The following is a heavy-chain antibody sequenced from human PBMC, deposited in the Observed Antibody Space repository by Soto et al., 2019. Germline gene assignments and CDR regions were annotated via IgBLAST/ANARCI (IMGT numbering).Heavy chain of an antibody. V-gene: IGHV1-69*10. J-gene: IGHJ4*01. CDR1: GGTFSSYA. CDR3: ARDRESRDSYNSYFDY. D-gene: IGHD5-18*01. CDR2: IIPILGIA. Sequence: ALVKVSCKASGGTFSSYAISWVRQAPGQGLEWMGGIIPILGIANYAQKFQGRVTNTADKSTGTANMEISSLRSEDTAVYCCARDRESRDSYNSYFDYWGQGTLVNVSS.